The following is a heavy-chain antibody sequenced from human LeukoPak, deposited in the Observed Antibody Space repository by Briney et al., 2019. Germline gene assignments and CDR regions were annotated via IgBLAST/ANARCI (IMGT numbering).Heavy chain of an antibody. Sequence: GGSLRLSCAASGFTFSSYGMHWVRQAPGKGLEWVAVISYDGSNKYYADSVKGRFTISRDNSKNTLYLQMNSLRAEDTAVYYCAKDRRVVKSYFDYWGQGTLVTVSS. CDR2: ISYDGSNK. J-gene: IGHJ4*02. D-gene: IGHD3-22*01. V-gene: IGHV3-30*18. CDR3: AKDRRVVKSYFDY. CDR1: GFTFSSYG.